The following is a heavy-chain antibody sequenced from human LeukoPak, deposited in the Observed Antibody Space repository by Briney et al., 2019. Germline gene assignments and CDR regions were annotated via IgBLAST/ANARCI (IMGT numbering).Heavy chain of an antibody. Sequence: SQTLPLTCTVSADSINSGGYYWSWIRQPPGKGLEWIGSIDHSGSSYYSPSLKSRVAISVDRSKNQFSLKLSSVTAADTAVYYCARESLDSPDAFDIWGQGTMVTVSS. D-gene: IGHD2-2*03. J-gene: IGHJ3*02. CDR3: ARESLDSPDAFDI. V-gene: IGHV4-30-2*01. CDR1: ADSINSGGYY. CDR2: IDHSGSS.